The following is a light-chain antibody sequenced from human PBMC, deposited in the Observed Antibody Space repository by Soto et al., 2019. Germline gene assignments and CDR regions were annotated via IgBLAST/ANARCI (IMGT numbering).Light chain of an antibody. CDR2: DAS. CDR3: QLRTKWRT. Sequence: EIQMTQSPSTLSLSVGDTATLSCRASQSVCTCLAWYQHKPGQAPRLLIFDASNWATGIPSRFSGSGSGTDFPLTISSVEHEDFAVYYYQLRTKWRTFGQGTKVDNK. CDR1: QSVCTC. V-gene: IGKV3-11*01. J-gene: IGKJ1*01.